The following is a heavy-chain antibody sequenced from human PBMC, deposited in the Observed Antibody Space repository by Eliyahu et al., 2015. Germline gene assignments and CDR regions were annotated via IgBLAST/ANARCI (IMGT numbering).Heavy chain of an antibody. CDR3: TRIPVSC. Sequence: PGKGLEWVGFIRSKAYGGTTEYAASVKGRFTISRDDSKSIAYLQMNSLKTEDTAVYYCTRIPVSCWGQGTLVTVSS. J-gene: IGHJ4*02. V-gene: IGHV3-49*02. CDR2: IRSKAYGGTT. D-gene: IGHD3-10*01.